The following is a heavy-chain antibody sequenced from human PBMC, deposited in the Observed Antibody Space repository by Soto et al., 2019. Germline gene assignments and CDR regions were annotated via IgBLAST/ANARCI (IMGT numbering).Heavy chain of an antibody. CDR1: GFTFSSYA. CDR2: ISSNGGST. Sequence: PGGSLRLSCAASGFTFSSYAMNWVRQAPGKGLEYVSAISSNGGSTYYANSVKGRFTVSRDNSKNTLYLQMNSLRAEDTAVYYCASTPSTTGCGVDYWGQGTLVTDSS. V-gene: IGHV3-64*01. CDR3: ASTPSTTGCGVDY. D-gene: IGHD1-1*01. J-gene: IGHJ4*02.